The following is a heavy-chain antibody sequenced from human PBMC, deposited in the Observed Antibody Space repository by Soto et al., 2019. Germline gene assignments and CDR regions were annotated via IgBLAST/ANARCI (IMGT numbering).Heavy chain of an antibody. CDR2: IHYNGNT. V-gene: IGHV4-61*03. CDR1: GGSISSGGYY. Sequence: SETLSLTCTVSGGSISSGGYYWSWIRQHPGKGLEWIGNIHYNGNTKYSPSLKSRVTMSVDTSKNHFSLKLISVTTADTAVYFCASSLSTIFGGARSPFDYWGQGTLVTVSS. CDR3: ASSLSTIFGGARSPFDY. D-gene: IGHD3-3*01. J-gene: IGHJ4*02.